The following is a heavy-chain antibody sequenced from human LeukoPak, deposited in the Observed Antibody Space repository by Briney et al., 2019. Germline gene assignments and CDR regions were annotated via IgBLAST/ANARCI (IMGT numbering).Heavy chain of an antibody. J-gene: IGHJ4*02. CDR1: GYTFTSYG. CDR3: ARIPISYYYDSSGYLDY. CDR2: ISAYNGNT. V-gene: IGHV1-18*01. D-gene: IGHD3-22*01. Sequence: SVKVSCKASGYTFTSYGISWVRQAPGQGLEWMGWISAYNGNTNYAQKLQGRVTMTTDTSTSTAYMELRSLRSDDTAVYYCARIPISYYYDSSGYLDYWGQGTLVTVSS.